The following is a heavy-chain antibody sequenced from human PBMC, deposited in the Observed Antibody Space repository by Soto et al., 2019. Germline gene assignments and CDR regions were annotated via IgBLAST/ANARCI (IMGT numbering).Heavy chain of an antibody. J-gene: IGHJ4*02. D-gene: IGHD1-20*01. CDR1: GGSFSGYY. V-gene: IGHV4-34*01. Sequence: PSETLSLTCAVYGGSFSGYYWSWIRQPPGKGLEWIGEINHSGSTNYNPSLKSRVTISVDTSKNQFSLKLSSVTAADTAVYYCARGCITGRDFDYWGQGTLVTVSS. CDR2: INHSGST. CDR3: ARGCITGRDFDY.